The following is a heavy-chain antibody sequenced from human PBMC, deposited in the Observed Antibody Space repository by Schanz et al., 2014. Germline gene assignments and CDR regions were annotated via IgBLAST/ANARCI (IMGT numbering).Heavy chain of an antibody. CDR2: INSVGSNT. V-gene: IGHV3-74*02. Sequence: EVQLVESGGGLVQPGGSLRLSCTASGITFSSHSFNWVRQDPGKGLVWVARINSVGSNTDYADSVTGRFTISRDNSKNLLYLQMNSLRPEDAAVYYCAKYRGYYRVAGSYRELEYWGQGTLVTVSS. J-gene: IGHJ4*02. D-gene: IGHD3-10*01. CDR1: GITFSSHS. CDR3: AKYRGYYRVAGSYRELEY.